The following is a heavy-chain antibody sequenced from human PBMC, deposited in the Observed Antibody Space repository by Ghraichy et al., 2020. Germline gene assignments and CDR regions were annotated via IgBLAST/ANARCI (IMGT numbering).Heavy chain of an antibody. CDR2: ISGSGTSP. V-gene: IGHV3-23*01. Sequence: GGSLRLSCTASGFTFDTYAMTWVRQSPGKGLEWVSAISGSGTSPYYADSVKGRFTISRDNSKKTLYLQMNSLRAEDTALYYCAREGQFYDFWSGQDVFDIWGQGTVVTVSS. J-gene: IGHJ3*02. CDR3: AREGQFYDFWSGQDVFDI. CDR1: GFTFDTYA. D-gene: IGHD3-3*01.